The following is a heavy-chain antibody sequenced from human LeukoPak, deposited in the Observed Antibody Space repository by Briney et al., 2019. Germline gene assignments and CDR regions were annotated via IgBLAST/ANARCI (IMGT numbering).Heavy chain of an antibody. CDR1: GFTFSSYA. V-gene: IGHV3-23*01. CDR2: IIDSGRST. CDR3: AKRGMTTIKEGFDY. Sequence: GGSLRLSCAASGFTFSSYAMSWVRQAPGTGLECVSAIIDSGRSTYYADSVKGRFTISRDNSRNTLYLQMSSLRAEDTAVYYCAKRGMTTIKEGFDYWGQGTLVTVSP. D-gene: IGHD5-24*01. J-gene: IGHJ4*02.